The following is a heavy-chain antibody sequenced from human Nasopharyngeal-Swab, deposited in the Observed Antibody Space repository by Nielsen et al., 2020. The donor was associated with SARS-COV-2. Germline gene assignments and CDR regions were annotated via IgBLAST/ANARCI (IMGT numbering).Heavy chain of an antibody. CDR1: GGSISSGGYY. Sequence: SETLSLTCTVSGGSISSGGYYWSWIRQHPGKGLEWIGYIYYSGSTYYNPSLKSRVTISVDTSKNQFSLKLSSVTAADTAVYYCARGQTDYGACRWFDPWGQGTLVTVSS. CDR2: IYYSGST. J-gene: IGHJ5*02. D-gene: IGHD4-17*01. V-gene: IGHV4-31*03. CDR3: ARGQTDYGACRWFDP.